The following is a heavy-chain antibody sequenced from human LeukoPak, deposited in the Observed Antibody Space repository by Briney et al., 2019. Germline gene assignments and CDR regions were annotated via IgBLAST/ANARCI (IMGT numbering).Heavy chain of an antibody. V-gene: IGHV3-21*01. CDR1: GFTFSRYS. J-gene: IGHJ4*02. CDR2: IGSSSTSI. D-gene: IGHD1-7*01. CDR3: ARGGNYHGRYDY. Sequence: GGSLRLSCAASGFTFSRYSMNWVRQAPGKGLEWVASIGSSSTSINYADSMRGRFTISRDNAKNSLYLQMSSLRVEDMAVYYCARGGNYHGRYDYWGQGTLVAVSS.